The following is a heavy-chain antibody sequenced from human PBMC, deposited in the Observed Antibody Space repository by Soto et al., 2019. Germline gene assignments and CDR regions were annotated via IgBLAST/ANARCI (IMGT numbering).Heavy chain of an antibody. CDR2: IYYDGDKK. V-gene: IGHV3-30-3*01. Sequence: QVQLVESGGGVVQPGRSLRLSCAASGFTINNYAIHWVRQAPGKGLEWVAVIYYDGDKKYYADAVKGRFTISRDNSKNKLYLQMNSRSVEAPAVDYCARDGFLTWIVEFAYWGQGTLVTVSS. CDR1: GFTINNYA. J-gene: IGHJ4*02. CDR3: ARDGFLTWIVEFAY. D-gene: IGHD2-2*03.